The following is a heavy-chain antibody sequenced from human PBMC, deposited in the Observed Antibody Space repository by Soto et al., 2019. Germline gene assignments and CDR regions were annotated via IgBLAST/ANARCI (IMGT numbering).Heavy chain of an antibody. CDR1: GGSISSSIYY. D-gene: IGHD3-3*01. CDR3: ARLLAIFGVVIRMDV. V-gene: IGHV4-39*01. J-gene: IGHJ6*02. CDR2: IYSSGST. Sequence: PSETLSLTCTVSGGSISSSIYYWGWIRQPPGKGLEWIGTIYSSGSTYYNPSLKSRVTISVDTSKNQFSLKLTSVTAADTAVYYCARLLAIFGVVIRMDVWGQGTTVT.